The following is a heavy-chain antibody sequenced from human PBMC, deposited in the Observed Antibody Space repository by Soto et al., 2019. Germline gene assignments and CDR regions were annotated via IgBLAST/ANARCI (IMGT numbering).Heavy chain of an antibody. J-gene: IGHJ3*02. D-gene: IGHD3-9*01. CDR1: GFAFSSYA. CDR3: AKSTYYDLLTGYDAFDM. CDR2: ITGGGDGT. V-gene: IGHV3-23*01. Sequence: GGSLRLSCEASGFAFSSYAFNWVRQAPGKGLRWVSGITGGGDGTYYADSVKGRFTISRDNSKHTLYLQMTSLRAEDTAIYYCAKSTYYDLLTGYDAFDMWGQGTMVTVSS.